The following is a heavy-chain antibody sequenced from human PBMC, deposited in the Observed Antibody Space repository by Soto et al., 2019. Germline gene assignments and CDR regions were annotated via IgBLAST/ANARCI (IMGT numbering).Heavy chain of an antibody. J-gene: IGHJ5*02. CDR3: GKDRGAGGRFSGIAVAGIPS. D-gene: IGHD6-19*01. CDR1: GFTFSSYA. Sequence: EVQLLESGGGLVQPGGSLRLSCAASGFTFSSYAMSWVRQTPGKGLEWVSGISGGGGNTYYADSVTGRFTISRDNSRKPLYLQMNSLRAADTAIYYCGKDRGAGGRFSGIAVAGIPSWGQGTLVTVSS. CDR2: ISGGGGNT. V-gene: IGHV3-23*01.